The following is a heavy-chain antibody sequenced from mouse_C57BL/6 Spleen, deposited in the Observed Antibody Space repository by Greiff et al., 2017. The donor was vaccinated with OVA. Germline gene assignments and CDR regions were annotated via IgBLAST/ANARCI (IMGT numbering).Heavy chain of an antibody. CDR1: GFTFSSYT. V-gene: IGHV5-9*01. CDR2: ISGGGGNT. CDR3: ARREESGTRAMDY. J-gene: IGHJ4*01. Sequence: DVHLVESGGGLVKPGGSLKLSCAASGFTFSSYTMSWVRQTPEKRLEWVATISGGGGNTYYTDSVKGRFTISRDNATNTLYLQMSSLRSEDTALYYCARREESGTRAMDYWGQGTSVTVSS. D-gene: IGHD4-1*01.